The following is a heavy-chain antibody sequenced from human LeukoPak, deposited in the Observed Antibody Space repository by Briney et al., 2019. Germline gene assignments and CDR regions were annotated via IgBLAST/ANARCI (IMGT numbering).Heavy chain of an antibody. J-gene: IGHJ1*01. V-gene: IGHV3-48*03. CDR3: ARDWPTIAAAGTIPEYFQH. CDR2: ISTSGSNK. Sequence: SGGSLRLSCAASGFTFSSYEMNWVRQAPGKGLEWVSYISTSGSNKYYADSVKGRFTISRDNAKNSLYLQMNSLRAEDTAVYYCARDWPTIAAAGTIPEYFQHWGQGTLVTVSS. CDR1: GFTFSSYE. D-gene: IGHD6-13*01.